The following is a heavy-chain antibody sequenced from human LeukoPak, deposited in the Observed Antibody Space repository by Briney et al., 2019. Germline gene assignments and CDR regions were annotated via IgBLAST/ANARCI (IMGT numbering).Heavy chain of an antibody. J-gene: IGHJ4*02. V-gene: IGHV4-34*01. CDR3: ARHISSGGTYAHFDY. CDR2: INHSGST. D-gene: IGHD1-26*01. CDR1: GGSFSGYY. Sequence: SETLSLTCAVYGGSFSGYYWSWIRQPPGKGLEWIGEINHSGSTNYNPSLKSRVTMSLDTSNNQVSLKLNSVTAADTAVYYCARHISSGGTYAHFDYWGQGTLVTVSS.